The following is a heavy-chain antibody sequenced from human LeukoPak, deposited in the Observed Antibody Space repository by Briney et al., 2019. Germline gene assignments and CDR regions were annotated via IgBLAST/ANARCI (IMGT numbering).Heavy chain of an antibody. CDR3: ARTVAGLDY. CDR2: ISSSGSTI. Sequence: GGSLRPSCAASGFTFSSYEMNWVRQAPGKGLEWVSYISSSGSTIYYADSVKGRFTISRDNAKNSLYLQMNSLRAEDTAVYYCARTVAGLDYWGQGTLVTVSS. V-gene: IGHV3-48*03. D-gene: IGHD6-19*01. CDR1: GFTFSSYE. J-gene: IGHJ4*02.